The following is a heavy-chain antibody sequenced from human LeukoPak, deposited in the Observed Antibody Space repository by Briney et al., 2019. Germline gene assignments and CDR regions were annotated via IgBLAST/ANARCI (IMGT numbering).Heavy chain of an antibody. Sequence: GASVKVSCTASGYTFTVYYIHWMRQAPGQGLEWMGKINPSGGSTSYAQKFQGRVTMTRDTSTSTVYMELSSLRSEDTAVYYCARTIVDGGTNFWGQGTLVTVSS. CDR2: INPSGGST. CDR1: GYTFTVYY. D-gene: IGHD2-15*01. CDR3: ARTIVDGGTNF. V-gene: IGHV1-46*01. J-gene: IGHJ4*02.